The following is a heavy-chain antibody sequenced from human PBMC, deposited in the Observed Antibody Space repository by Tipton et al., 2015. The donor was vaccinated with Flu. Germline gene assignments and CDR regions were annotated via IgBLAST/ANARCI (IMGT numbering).Heavy chain of an antibody. D-gene: IGHD6-19*01. Sequence: SLRLSCATSGFLFSGYWFHWVRQAPGEGLVLLSRTNTDGSTRDYAEFVEGRFTISRDNAKNLLFLQMNSLRAEDTAVYYCVREICSSGWTRNRIDVWGQGTTVTVSS. CDR2: TNTDGSTR. V-gene: IGHV3-74*01. CDR1: GFLFSGYW. J-gene: IGHJ6*02. CDR3: VREICSSGWTRNRIDV.